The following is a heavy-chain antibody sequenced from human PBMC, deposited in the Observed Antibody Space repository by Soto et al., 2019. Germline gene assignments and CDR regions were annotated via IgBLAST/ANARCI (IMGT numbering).Heavy chain of an antibody. CDR2: IYFSWRT. CDR1: GGSMNGYY. J-gene: IGHJ4*02. Sequence: QVQLQESGPGLVKPSETLSLTCSVSGGSMNGYYWSWIRQTPGQGLEWLRFIYFSWRTRYNPSLMSRITISLDKSKRQFSMSLSSVTAADKAVYYCARSVATPGTNIDFWGQGTLVTVSS. CDR3: ARSVATPGTNIDF. D-gene: IGHD6-13*01. V-gene: IGHV4-4*09.